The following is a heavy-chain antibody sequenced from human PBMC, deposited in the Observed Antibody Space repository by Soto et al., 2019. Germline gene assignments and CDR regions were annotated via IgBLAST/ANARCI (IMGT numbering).Heavy chain of an antibody. V-gene: IGHV4-4*02. Sequence: QMQLQESGAGLVKPSGTLSLTCGVSGDTFSGGNWWSWVRQPPGKGMEWIGEIYYSGSTNLNPSLKSRVTISIDKSKNQFSLYLTSVTAAETAVYYCAIVKRPYKCIWHDGMDVWGQGTTVNVSS. CDR2: IYYSGST. D-gene: IGHD6-25*01. J-gene: IGHJ6*02. CDR1: GDTFSGGNW. CDR3: AIVKRPYKCIWHDGMDV.